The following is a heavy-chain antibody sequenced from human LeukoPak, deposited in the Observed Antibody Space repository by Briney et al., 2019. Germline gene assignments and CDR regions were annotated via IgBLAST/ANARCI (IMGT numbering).Heavy chain of an antibody. CDR2: IYPGASDT. CDR3: ARRYCSGGSCFDS. Sequence: RGGSLEISWQGSGYHFNSYWIGGVRQLPGKGLEGMGIIYPGASDTRYSPSFQGQVTISADKSISTAYLQWSSLKASDTAMYYCARRYCSGGSCFDSWGQGTLVTVPS. CDR1: GYHFNSYW. D-gene: IGHD2-15*01. V-gene: IGHV5-51*01. J-gene: IGHJ4*02.